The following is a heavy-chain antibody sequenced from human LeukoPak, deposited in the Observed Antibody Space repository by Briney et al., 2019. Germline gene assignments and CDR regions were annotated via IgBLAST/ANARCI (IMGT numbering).Heavy chain of an antibody. CDR3: ARSRYDFWSGYFGFDY. V-gene: IGHV4-4*09. Sequence: SETLSLTCTVSGGSISSYYWSWIRQPPGKGPEWIGYIYTSGSTNYNPSLKSRVTISVDTSKNQFSLKLSSVTAADTAVYYCARSRYDFWSGYFGFDYWGQGTLVTVSS. CDR2: IYTSGST. D-gene: IGHD3-3*01. CDR1: GGSISSYY. J-gene: IGHJ4*02.